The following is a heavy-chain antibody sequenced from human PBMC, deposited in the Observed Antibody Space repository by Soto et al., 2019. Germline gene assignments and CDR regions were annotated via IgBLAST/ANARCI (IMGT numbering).Heavy chain of an antibody. CDR2: INAGNGNT. D-gene: IGHD3-3*01. CDR3: AAVWSGYYSFDY. V-gene: IGHV1-3*01. CDR1: GYTFTSYA. J-gene: IGHJ4*02. Sequence: RASVKVSCKASGYTFTSYAMHWVRQAPGQRLEWMGWINAGNGNTKYSQKFQGRVTITRDTSASTAYMELSSLRSEDTAVYYCAAVWSGYYSFDYSGQGTLVTVPS.